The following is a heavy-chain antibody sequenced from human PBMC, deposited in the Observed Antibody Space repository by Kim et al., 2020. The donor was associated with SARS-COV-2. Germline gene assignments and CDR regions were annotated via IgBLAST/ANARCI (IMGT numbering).Heavy chain of an antibody. CDR3: ARGVSGGSPD. D-gene: IGHD2-15*01. CDR1: GGTFSSYA. CDR2: IIPIFGIA. Sequence: SVKVSCKASGGTFSSYAISWVRQAPGQGLEWMGRIIPIFGIANYAQKFQGRVKITAEKSTSTAYMELSSLRSEDTAVYYWARGVSGGSPDWGQGTLVTV. V-gene: IGHV1-69*04. J-gene: IGHJ4*02.